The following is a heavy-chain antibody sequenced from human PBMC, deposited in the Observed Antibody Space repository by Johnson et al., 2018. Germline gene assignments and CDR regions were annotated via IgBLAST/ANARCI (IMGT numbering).Heavy chain of an antibody. CDR3: ARDTSVYAYEYIQY. CDR2: ISSNGDST. CDR1: GFTFSTYA. Sequence: VQLVQSGGGLVQPGGSLRLSCAASGFTFSTYAMHWVRQAPGKGLEYVSTISSNGDSTYYANALKGRFTISRDNSKNTLYLQMASLRAEDLAVYDCARDTSVYAYEYIQYWGQGTLVTVSS. V-gene: IGHV3-64*01. D-gene: IGHD2/OR15-2a*01. J-gene: IGHJ1*01.